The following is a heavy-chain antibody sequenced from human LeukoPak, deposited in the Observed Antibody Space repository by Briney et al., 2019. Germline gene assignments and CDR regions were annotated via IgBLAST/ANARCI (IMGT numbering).Heavy chain of an antibody. J-gene: IGHJ5*02. CDR3: ARSSIVVVVAARFDP. CDR2: INPNSGGT. V-gene: IGHV1-2*02. D-gene: IGHD2-15*01. CDR1: GFTFPGYN. Sequence: ASVKVSCTGSGFTFPGYNVHWVRQAPGQGLEWMGWINPNSGGTNYAQKFQGRVTMTRDTSISTAYMELSRLRSDDTAVYYCARSSIVVVVAARFDPWGQGTLVTVSS.